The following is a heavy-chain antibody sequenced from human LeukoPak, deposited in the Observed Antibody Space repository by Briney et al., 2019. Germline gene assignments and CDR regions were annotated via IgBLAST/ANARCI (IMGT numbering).Heavy chain of an antibody. Sequence: SQTLSLTCTVSGGSINSGGHYWSWIRQHPGKGLEWIGYVYYSGSTYYNPSLKSRVTISVNTSKNQFSLNLTSVTAADTAVYYCAREAIAAGGTGIDSWGQGTLVTVSS. V-gene: IGHV4-31*03. CDR2: VYYSGST. J-gene: IGHJ4*02. CDR1: GGSINSGGHY. CDR3: AREAIAAGGTGIDS. D-gene: IGHD6-13*01.